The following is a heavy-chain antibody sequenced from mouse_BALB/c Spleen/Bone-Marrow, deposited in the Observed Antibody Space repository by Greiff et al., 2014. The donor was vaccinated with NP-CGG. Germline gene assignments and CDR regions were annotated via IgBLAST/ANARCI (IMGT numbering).Heavy chain of an antibody. D-gene: IGHD1-1*01. CDR1: GYTFTTYV. J-gene: IGHJ3*01. V-gene: IGHV1-14*01. CDR3: ARDYYGSTSFAY. CDR2: INPYNDDS. Sequence: VQLKESGPELVKPGASVKMSCKASGYTFTTYVMHWVKQKPGQGLEWIGYINPYNDDSKYSEKFKGKATLTSDKSSSTAYMELSSLTSEDSAVYYCARDYYGSTSFAYWGQGTLVTVSA.